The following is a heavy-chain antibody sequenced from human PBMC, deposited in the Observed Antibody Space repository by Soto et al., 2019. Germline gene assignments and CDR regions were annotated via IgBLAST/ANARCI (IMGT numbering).Heavy chain of an antibody. V-gene: IGHV1-3*01. CDR1: GYTFTSFV. Sequence: ASVKVSCKASGYTFTSFVMHWVRQAPGQRLEWMGSINAGNGNTKYSQRFQGRVTITRDTSASTAYMELSNLRSEDTAVFYCARSDGRYWGQGTLVTVSS. CDR2: INAGNGNT. J-gene: IGHJ4*02. CDR3: ARSDGRY.